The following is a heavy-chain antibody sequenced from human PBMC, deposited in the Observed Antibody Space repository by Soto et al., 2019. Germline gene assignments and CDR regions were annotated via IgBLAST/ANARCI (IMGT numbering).Heavy chain of an antibody. CDR2: IFPGDSDT. D-gene: IGHD6-13*01. J-gene: IGHJ3*02. CDR3: AAGYTTGLDAFDI. CDR1: GYNFANYW. V-gene: IGHV5-51*01. Sequence: EALKISCKGSGYNFANYWIGRVRQMPGKGLEWMGMIFPGDSDTKNSPSLQGQITMSVDKSDSSAYLQWRSLKASDTAMYYCAAGYTTGLDAFDIWGQGTMVTVSS.